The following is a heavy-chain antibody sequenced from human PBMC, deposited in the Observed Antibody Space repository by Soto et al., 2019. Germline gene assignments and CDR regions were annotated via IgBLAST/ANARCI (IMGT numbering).Heavy chain of an antibody. V-gene: IGHV3-53*01. J-gene: IGHJ5*01. Sequence: GSLRLSCAASDFTVSNNYMSWVRQAPGKGLEWVSLIYSGGRTSYADSVKGRFTISRDNSRNTLYLQMNSLSAADTAVYFCAREGRLHWFESWGQGTLVTVSS. CDR3: AREGRLHWFES. CDR1: DFTVSNNY. CDR2: IYSGGRT.